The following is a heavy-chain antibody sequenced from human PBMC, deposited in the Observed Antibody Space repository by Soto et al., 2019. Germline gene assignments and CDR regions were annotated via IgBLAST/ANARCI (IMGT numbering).Heavy chain of an antibody. J-gene: IGHJ4*02. D-gene: IGHD3-22*01. CDR3: ARDSLYYYDSSGYYYGQFDY. CDR1: GGSVSSGSYY. CDR2: IYYSGST. V-gene: IGHV4-61*01. Sequence: PSETLSLTCTVSGGSVSSGSYYWSWIRQPPGKGLEWIGYIYYSGSTNYNPSLKSRVTISVDTSKNQFSLKLSSVTAADTAVYYCARDSLYYYDSSGYYYGQFDYWGQGTLVTVSS.